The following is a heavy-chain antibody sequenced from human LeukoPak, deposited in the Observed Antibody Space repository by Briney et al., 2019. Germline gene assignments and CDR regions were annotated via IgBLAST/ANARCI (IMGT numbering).Heavy chain of an antibody. V-gene: IGHV3-23*01. CDR2: ISGSGGST. CDR3: AKDPSYYYDSSGYYRN. CDR1: GFTFSSHA. J-gene: IGHJ4*02. Sequence: GGSLRLSCAASGFTFSSHAMSWVRQAPGKGLEWVSAISGSGGSTYYADSVKGRFTISRDNSKNTLYLQMNSLRAEDTAVYYCAKDPSYYYDSSGYYRNWGQGTLVTVSS. D-gene: IGHD3-22*01.